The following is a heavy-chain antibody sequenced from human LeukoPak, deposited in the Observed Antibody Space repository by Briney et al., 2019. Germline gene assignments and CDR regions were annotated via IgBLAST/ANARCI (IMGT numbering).Heavy chain of an antibody. V-gene: IGHV3-21*01. CDR2: ISSSSSYI. CDR1: GFTFSSYS. CDR3: ARDNPIAAHPDY. J-gene: IGHJ4*02. Sequence: PGGSLRLSCAASGFTFSSYSMNWVRQAPGKGLEWVSSISSSSSYIYYADSVKGRFTISRDNAKNSLYLQMNSLRAEDTAVYYCARDNPIAAHPDYWGQGTLVTVSS. D-gene: IGHD6-6*01.